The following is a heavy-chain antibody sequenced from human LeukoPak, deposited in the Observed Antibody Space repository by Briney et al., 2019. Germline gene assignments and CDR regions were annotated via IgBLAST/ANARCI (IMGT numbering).Heavy chain of an antibody. CDR2: ISSSSSYI. CDR3: ARDLYDSGAYSSPIDY. J-gene: IGHJ4*02. Sequence: GSLRLSCAAYGFTLSSHSMNWVRQAPGKGLEWVSSISSSSSYIHSADSVKGRFTISRDNAKNSLYLQMNSLRAEDTAVYYCARDLYDSGAYSSPIDYWGQGTLVAVSS. D-gene: IGHD3-22*01. CDR1: GFTLSSHS. V-gene: IGHV3-21*01.